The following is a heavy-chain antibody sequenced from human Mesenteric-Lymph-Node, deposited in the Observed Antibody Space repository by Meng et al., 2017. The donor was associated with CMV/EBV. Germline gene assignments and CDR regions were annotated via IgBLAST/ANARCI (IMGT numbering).Heavy chain of an antibody. J-gene: IGHJ4*02. Sequence: GESLKISCAASGFTFSSYAMSWVRQAPGKGLEWVSAISGSGGSTYYADSVKGRFTISRDNSKNTLYLQMNSLRAEDTAVYYCAKGAEQWLARWVDYWGQGTLVTVSS. V-gene: IGHV3-23*01. CDR1: GFTFSSYA. CDR3: AKGAEQWLARWVDY. D-gene: IGHD6-19*01. CDR2: ISGSGGST.